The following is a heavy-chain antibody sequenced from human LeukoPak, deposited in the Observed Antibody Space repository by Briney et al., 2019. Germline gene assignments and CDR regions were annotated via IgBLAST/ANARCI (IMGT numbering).Heavy chain of an antibody. CDR3: ARGALIPDF. J-gene: IGHJ4*02. CDR1: GLTFSSYA. CDR2: ISKSDGST. D-gene: IGHD2-21*01. Sequence: GGSLRLSCAASGLTFSSYATTWVRQAPGKGLAWVSSISKSDGSTYYADSVKGRFTISRDNSKNTVYLHMDSLRVEDTAIYYCARGALIPDFRGQGTLVTVSS. V-gene: IGHV3-23*01.